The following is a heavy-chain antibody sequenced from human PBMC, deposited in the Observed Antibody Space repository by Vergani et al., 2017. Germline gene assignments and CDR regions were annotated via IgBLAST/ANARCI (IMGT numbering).Heavy chain of an antibody. CDR2: IYYSGLT. V-gene: IGHV4-39*01. CDR3: ARQRPGSGWSPGDFDD. D-gene: IGHD6-19*01. J-gene: IGHJ4*02. CDR1: ADSISSGSYY. Sequence: QLQLQQSGPGLVKPSETLFLTCTVSADSISSGSYYWGWLRQPPGKSLECIGSIYYSGLTYYNPSLKRRVAISVDTSKNQFSLKVTSVAAADTAVYFCARQRPGSGWSPGDFDDWGQGILVTVSS.